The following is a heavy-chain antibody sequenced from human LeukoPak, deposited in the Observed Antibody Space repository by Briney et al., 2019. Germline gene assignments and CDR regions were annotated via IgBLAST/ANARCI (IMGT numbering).Heavy chain of an antibody. V-gene: IGHV4-59*08. J-gene: IGHJ4*02. CDR3: ARLSVAGTLFYFGY. D-gene: IGHD6-19*01. Sequence: SETLSLTCTVSGGSISSYYWSWIRQPPGKGLEWIGYIYYSGSTNYNPSLKSRVTISVDTSKNQFSLKLSSVTAADTAVYYCARLSVAGTLFYFGYWGQGTLVTVSS. CDR2: IYYSGST. CDR1: GGSISSYY.